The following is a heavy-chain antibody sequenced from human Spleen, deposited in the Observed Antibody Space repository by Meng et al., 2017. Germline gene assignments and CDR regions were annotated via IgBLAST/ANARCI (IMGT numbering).Heavy chain of an antibody. V-gene: IGHV4-61*01. CDR3: AGGAVVTLIFYHAMDV. D-gene: IGHD2-21*02. J-gene: IGHJ6*02. CDR2: LYYSGRT. Sequence: SETLSLTCTVSGGSVSSNRDYWSWIRQPPGKGLEWIGYLYYSGRTNYNPSLKSRVTISVDTSKNQFSLRLTSVTAADTAVYYCAGGAVVTLIFYHAMDVWGQGNTVNGAS. CDR1: GGSVSSNRDY.